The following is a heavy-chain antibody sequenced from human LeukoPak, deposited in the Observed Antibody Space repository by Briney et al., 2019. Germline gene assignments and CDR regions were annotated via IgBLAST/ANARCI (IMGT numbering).Heavy chain of an antibody. Sequence: SETLSLTCTVSGGSINSFYWSWIRQPPGKGLEWIWYIYYSGSTNYNPSLKSRVTISVDTSKHQFSLKLRSVTAADTAVYYCARGHDILTGYDGDPYYYYMDVWGKGTTVTISS. V-gene: IGHV4-59*01. D-gene: IGHD3-9*01. CDR3: ARGHDILTGYDGDPYYYYMDV. CDR1: GGSINSFY. CDR2: IYYSGST. J-gene: IGHJ6*03.